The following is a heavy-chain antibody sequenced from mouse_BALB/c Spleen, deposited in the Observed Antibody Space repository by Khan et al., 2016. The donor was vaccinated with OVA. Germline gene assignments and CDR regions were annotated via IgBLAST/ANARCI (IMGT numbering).Heavy chain of an antibody. V-gene: IGHV5-9-3*01. J-gene: IGHJ1*01. CDR1: GFTFSTYA. Sequence: EVQLVESGGGLVKPGGSLKLSCAASGFTFSTYAMSWVRQTPEKRLEWVATISSDDTYTYYPDTLKGRFTTSRDTAKNTLYMQMISLRSEDTAMYYCARPPITTVVATSYWFFDVCGAGTTVTVST. CDR2: ISSDDTYT. D-gene: IGHD1-1*01. CDR3: ARPPITTVVATSYWFFDV.